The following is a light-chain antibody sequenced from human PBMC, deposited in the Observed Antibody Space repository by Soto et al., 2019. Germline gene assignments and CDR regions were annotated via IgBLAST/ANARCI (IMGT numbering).Light chain of an antibody. V-gene: IGLV2-23*01. CDR1: SSDVGGYNL. CDR3: CSYAGSSTLV. CDR2: DGH. Sequence: QSVLTQPASVSGSPGQSITISCTGTSSDVGGYNLVSWYQQQPDKAPKLMLFDGHLRPSVVSNRYSGSKFGNTASLTISGLQAEDEGDYYCCSYAGSSTLVFGTGTKVTVL. J-gene: IGLJ1*01.